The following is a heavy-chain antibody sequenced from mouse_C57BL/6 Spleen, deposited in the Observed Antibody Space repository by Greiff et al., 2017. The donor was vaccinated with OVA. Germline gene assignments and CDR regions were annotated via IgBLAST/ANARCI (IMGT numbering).Heavy chain of an antibody. CDR3: ARALYYGSSLYYFDY. CDR1: GYTFTSYW. J-gene: IGHJ2*01. V-gene: IGHV1-69*01. D-gene: IGHD1-1*01. Sequence: QVQLKQPGAELVMPGASVKLSCKASGYTFTSYWMHWVKQRPGQGLEWIGEIDPSDSYTNYNQKFKGKSTLTVDKSSSTAYMQLSSLTSEDSAVYYCARALYYGSSLYYFDYWGQGTTLTVSS. CDR2: IDPSDSYT.